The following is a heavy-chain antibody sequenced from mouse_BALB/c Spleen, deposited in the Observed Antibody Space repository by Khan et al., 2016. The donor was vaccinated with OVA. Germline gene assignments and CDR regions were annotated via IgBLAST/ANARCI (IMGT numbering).Heavy chain of an antibody. J-gene: IGHJ2*01. V-gene: IGHV3-8*02. Sequence: EVQLQESGPSLVKPSQTLSLTCSVSGDSITSCYWNWIRKFPGNKLEYMGYISYSGSTYYYPSLKSRISITRDTSKTQHYMQLNSMTTEDSATYYCARSSYYGNYYFDYWGQGTTLTVSS. CDR3: ARSSYYGNYYFDY. CDR2: ISYSGST. D-gene: IGHD2-10*01. CDR1: GDSITSCY.